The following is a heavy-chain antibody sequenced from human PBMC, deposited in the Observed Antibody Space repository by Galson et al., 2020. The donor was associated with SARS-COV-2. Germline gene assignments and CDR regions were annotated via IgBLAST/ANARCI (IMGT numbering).Heavy chain of an antibody. CDR2: IWYDGSNN. Sequence: GGSLRLSCAASGFTFSSYGMHWVRQAPGKGLEWVAVIWYDGSNNYYADSVKGRFTISRDNSKNTLYLQMNSLRAEDTAVYYCARDLIAAAGGYGMDVWGQGTTVTVSS. J-gene: IGHJ6*02. CDR3: ARDLIAAAGGYGMDV. D-gene: IGHD6-13*01. V-gene: IGHV3-33*01. CDR1: GFTFSSYG.